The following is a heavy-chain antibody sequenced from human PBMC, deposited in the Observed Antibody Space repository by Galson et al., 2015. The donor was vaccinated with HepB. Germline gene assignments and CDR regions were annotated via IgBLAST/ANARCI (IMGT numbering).Heavy chain of an antibody. CDR1: GFTFSSYG. CDR2: IWYDGSNK. Sequence: SLRLSCAASGFTFSSYGMHWVRQAPGKGLEWVAVIWYDGSNKYYADSVKGRFTISRDNSKNTLYLQMNSLRAEDTAVYYCAREGDWGSSTSWHFDYWGQGTLVTVSS. CDR3: AREGDWGSSTSWHFDY. V-gene: IGHV3-33*01. J-gene: IGHJ4*02. D-gene: IGHD2-2*01.